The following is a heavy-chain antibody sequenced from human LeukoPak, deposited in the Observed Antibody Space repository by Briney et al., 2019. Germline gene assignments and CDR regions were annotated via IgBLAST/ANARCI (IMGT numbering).Heavy chain of an antibody. CDR3: ARDRFFDI. CDR2: IRSSSSYI. V-gene: IGHV3-21*01. Sequence: PGGSLRPSCAASGFTFSSYSMNWVRQAPGKGLEWVSSIRSSSSYIYYADSVKGRFTISRDNAKNSLYLQMNSLRAEDTAVYYCARDRFFDIWGQGTMVTVSS. J-gene: IGHJ3*02. CDR1: GFTFSSYS.